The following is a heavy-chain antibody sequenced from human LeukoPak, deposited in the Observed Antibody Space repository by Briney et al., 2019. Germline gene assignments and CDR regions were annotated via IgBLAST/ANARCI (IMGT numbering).Heavy chain of an antibody. CDR1: GFTFSSYA. CDR2: ISYDGSNK. D-gene: IGHD2-15*01. J-gene: IGHJ4*02. V-gene: IGHV3-30-3*01. Sequence: GRSLRLSCAASGFTFSSYAMHWVRQAPGKGLEWVAVISYDGSNKYYADSVKGRFTISRDNSKNTLYLQMNSLKTEDTGVYYCTTVSVVVVSTTGGTFWGQGTLVTVSS. CDR3: TTVSVVVVSTTGGTF.